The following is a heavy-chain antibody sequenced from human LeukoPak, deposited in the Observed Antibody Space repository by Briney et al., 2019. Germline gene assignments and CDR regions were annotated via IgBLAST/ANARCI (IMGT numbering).Heavy chain of an antibody. D-gene: IGHD6-13*01. CDR1: GFTFSDYS. CDR2: VNTVSSYI. Sequence: GGSLRLSCAASGFTFSDYSMNWVRQAPGKGLEWVASVNTVSSYIYYADSMRGRFTISRDSAKNSLFLQMNSLRAEDTAVYYCAKDEAAAGGGLDYWGQGTLVIVSS. CDR3: AKDEAAAGGGLDY. J-gene: IGHJ4*02. V-gene: IGHV3-21*01.